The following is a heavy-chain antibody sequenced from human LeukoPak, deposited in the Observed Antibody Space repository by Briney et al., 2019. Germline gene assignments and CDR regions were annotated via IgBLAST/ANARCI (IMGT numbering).Heavy chain of an antibody. CDR3: ARVGNAAAAQSFDY. V-gene: IGHV3-7*01. Sequence: GGSLRLSCAASGFTFSNYWMSWVRQAPGKGLEWVANIKEDGSEKYYVDSMKGRFTISRDNAKNSLFLQMNSLRAGDTAVYYCARVGNAAAAQSFDYWGQGTLVTVSS. D-gene: IGHD6-13*01. J-gene: IGHJ4*02. CDR2: IKEDGSEK. CDR1: GFTFSNYW.